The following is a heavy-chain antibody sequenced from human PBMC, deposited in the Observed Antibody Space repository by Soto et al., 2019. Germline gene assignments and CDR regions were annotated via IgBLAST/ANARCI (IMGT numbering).Heavy chain of an antibody. CDR3: TRNQPVVVVAATRNGYFQH. D-gene: IGHD2-15*01. V-gene: IGHV3-49*03. CDR1: GFTFGDYA. CDR2: IRSKAYGGTT. J-gene: IGHJ1*01. Sequence: GGSLRLSCTASGFTFGDYAMSWFRQAPGKGLEWVGFIRSKAYGGTTEYAASVKGRFTISRDDSKSIAYLQMNSLKTEDTAVYYCTRNQPVVVVAATRNGYFQHWGQGTLVTVSS.